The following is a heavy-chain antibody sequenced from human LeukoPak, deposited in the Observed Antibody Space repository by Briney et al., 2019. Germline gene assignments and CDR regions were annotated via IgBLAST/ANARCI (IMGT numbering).Heavy chain of an antibody. CDR2: VSGSGATT. V-gene: IGHV3-23*01. CDR3: AKARGATREGFDY. D-gene: IGHD1-1*01. CDR1: GFTFNNYV. J-gene: IGHJ4*02. Sequence: GGSLRLSCTTSGFTFNNYVMTWVRQAPGKGLEWVSSVSGSGATTYYADSVRDRFTISRDKSRSVVYLQMNSLRAEDTALYYCAKARGATREGFDYWGQGTLITVSS.